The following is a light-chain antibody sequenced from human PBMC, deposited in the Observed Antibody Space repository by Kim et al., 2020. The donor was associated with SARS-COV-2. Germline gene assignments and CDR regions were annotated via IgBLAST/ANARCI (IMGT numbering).Light chain of an antibody. CDR3: SSYTSSSTFPYV. CDR2: EVS. J-gene: IGLJ1*01. Sequence: QSALTQPPSVSGSPGQSVTISCTGTSSDVGSYNRVSWYQQPPGTAPKLMIYEVSNRPSGVPDRFSGSKSGNTASLTISGLQADDEADYYCSSYTSSSTFPYVFGTGTKVTVL. V-gene: IGLV2-18*02. CDR1: SSDVGSYNR.